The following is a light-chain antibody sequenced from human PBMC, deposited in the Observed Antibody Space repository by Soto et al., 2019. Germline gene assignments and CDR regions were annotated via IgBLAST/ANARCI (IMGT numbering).Light chain of an antibody. J-gene: IGLJ2*01. CDR1: KIGTKS. Sequence: SYELPQPPSVSVAPGQTARITCGGNKIGTKSVHWYQQKPCQAPVLVVFDDSDRPSGIPERFSGSNSGNTATLTISRVEAGDEADYYCQVWDTSTDQNVVFGGGTKLTVL. CDR3: QVWDTSTDQNVV. CDR2: DDS. V-gene: IGLV3-21*02.